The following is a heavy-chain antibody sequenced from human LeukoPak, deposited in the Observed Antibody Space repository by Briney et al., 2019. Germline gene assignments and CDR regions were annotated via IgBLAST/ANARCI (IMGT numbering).Heavy chain of an antibody. CDR3: AREEYYYDSSGYYHHSDWFDP. CDR1: GGSISSHY. V-gene: IGHV4-59*11. Sequence: PSETLSLTCTVSGGSISSHYWSWIRQPPGKGLEWIGYIYYSGSTNYNPSPKSRVTISVDTSKNQFSLKLSSVTAADTAVYYCAREEYYYDSSGYYHHSDWFDPWGQGTLVTVSS. J-gene: IGHJ5*02. D-gene: IGHD3-22*01. CDR2: IYYSGST.